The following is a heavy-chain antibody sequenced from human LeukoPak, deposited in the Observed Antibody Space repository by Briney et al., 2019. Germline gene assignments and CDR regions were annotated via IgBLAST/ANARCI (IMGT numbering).Heavy chain of an antibody. V-gene: IGHV1-8*01. J-gene: IGHJ3*02. D-gene: IGHD3-22*01. CDR2: MNPNSGNT. Sequence: GASVKVSCKASGYTFTSYDINWVRQATGQGLEWMGWMNPNSGNTGYAQKFQGRVTMTRNTSISTAYMELSSLRSEDTAVYYCVRGPRYYDGSGFHYGVFDIWGQGTVVTVSS. CDR1: GYTFTSYD. CDR3: VRGPRYYDGSGFHYGVFDI.